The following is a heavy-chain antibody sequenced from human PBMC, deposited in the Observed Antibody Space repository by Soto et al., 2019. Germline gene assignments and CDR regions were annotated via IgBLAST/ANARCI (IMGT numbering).Heavy chain of an antibody. D-gene: IGHD3-3*01. CDR1: GGTISGYY. CDR3: ARGQRFSDWFDP. CDR2: IYSSGNT. Sequence: PSETLSLTCSVSGGTISGYYWTWIRQPTGKGLEWIGRIYSSGNTKYNPSLQSRVTMSLDTSNNQFSLRLTSVTAADTAVYYCARGQRFSDWFDPWGQGTLVTVSS. J-gene: IGHJ5*02. V-gene: IGHV4-4*07.